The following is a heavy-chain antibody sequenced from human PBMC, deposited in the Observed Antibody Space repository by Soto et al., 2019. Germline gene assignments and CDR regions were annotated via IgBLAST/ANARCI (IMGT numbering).Heavy chain of an antibody. CDR1: GGSISSGGYY. J-gene: IGHJ4*02. Sequence: SETLSLTCTVSGGSISSGGYYWSWIRQHPGKGLEWIGYIYYSGSTYYNPSLKSRVTISVDTSKNQFSLKLSSVTAADTAVYYCARVCALGATAGTWFDYWGQGTMVTVSS. V-gene: IGHV4-31*03. CDR2: IYYSGST. D-gene: IGHD6-19*01. CDR3: ARVCALGATAGTWFDY.